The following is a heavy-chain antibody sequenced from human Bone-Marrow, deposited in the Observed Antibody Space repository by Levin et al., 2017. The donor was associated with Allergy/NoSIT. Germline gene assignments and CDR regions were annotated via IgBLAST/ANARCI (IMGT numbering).Heavy chain of an antibody. CDR2: IYYSGST. CDR3: ARAICTTGVCYFNWFDP. CDR1: GGSISRDGYY. Sequence: SQTLSLTCAVSGGSISRDGYYWSWIRQHPGKGLEWIGYIYYSGSTYYNPSLKSRLLISVDTSENQFSLKLSSVTAADTAVYYCARAICTTGVCYFNWFDPWGQGTLVTVSS. D-gene: IGHD2-8*01. J-gene: IGHJ5*02. V-gene: IGHV4-31*11.